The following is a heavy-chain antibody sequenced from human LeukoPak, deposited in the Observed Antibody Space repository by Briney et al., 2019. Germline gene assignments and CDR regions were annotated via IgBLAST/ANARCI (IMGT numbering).Heavy chain of an antibody. J-gene: IGHJ4*02. CDR1: GYTFTGYY. CDR2: INPNSGGT. CDR3: ARKVYGDYPPTDY. V-gene: IGHV1-2*02. Sequence: ASVKVSCKASGYTFTGYYMHWVRQAPGQGLEWMGWINPNSGGTNYAQKFQGRVTMTRDTSISTAYMELSRLRSDDTAVYYCARKVYGDYPPTDYWGQGTLVTVSS. D-gene: IGHD4-17*01.